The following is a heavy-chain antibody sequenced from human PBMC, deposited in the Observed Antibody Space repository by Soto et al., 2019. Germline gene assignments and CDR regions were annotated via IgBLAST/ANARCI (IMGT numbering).Heavy chain of an antibody. CDR3: ARESEDLTSNFDY. J-gene: IGHJ4*02. V-gene: IGHV3-48*02. CDR2: ISGSGATK. Sequence: PGGSLRLSCAASGFTFSSHSINWVRQAPGKGLEWVSYISGSGATKYYADSVKGRFTISRDNARNSLYLQMSSLSDEDTAVYYCARESEDLTSNFDYWGQGTLVTVSS. CDR1: GFTFSSHS.